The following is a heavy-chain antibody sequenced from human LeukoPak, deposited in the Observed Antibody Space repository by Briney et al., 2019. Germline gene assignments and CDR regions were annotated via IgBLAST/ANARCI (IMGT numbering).Heavy chain of an antibody. CDR1: GGSISSGGYY. CDR2: INHSGST. CDR3: ARSHYYDSSGSHNNWFDP. V-gene: IGHV4-30-2*06. Sequence: SQTLSLTCTVSGGSISSGGYYWSWVRQSPGKGLEWIGEINHSGSTNYNPSLKSRLTISVDTSKNQFSLKLSSVTAADTAVYYCARSHYYDSSGSHNNWFDPWGQGTLVTVSS. D-gene: IGHD3-22*01. J-gene: IGHJ5*02.